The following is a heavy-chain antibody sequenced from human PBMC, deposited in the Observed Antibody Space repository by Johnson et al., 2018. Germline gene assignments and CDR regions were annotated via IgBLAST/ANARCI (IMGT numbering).Heavy chain of an antibody. CDR2: IIPMFNTA. V-gene: IGHV1-69*01. D-gene: IGHD3-10*01. CDR3: ARDDSKLYGSGAGYYGMDV. CDR1: GGIFSNSA. J-gene: IGHJ6*02. Sequence: VQLVESGAEVKKPGSSVKVSCKVSGGIFSNSAISWVRQAPGQGLEWMGGIIPMFNTANYAEKLQGRVTITADESTSTAYMGLSSLTSEDTAVYYCARDDSKLYGSGAGYYGMDVWGQGTAVTVSS.